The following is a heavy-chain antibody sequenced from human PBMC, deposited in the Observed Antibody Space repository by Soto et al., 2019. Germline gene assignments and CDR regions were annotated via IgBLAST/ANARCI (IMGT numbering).Heavy chain of an antibody. D-gene: IGHD6-6*01. Sequence: PGESLKISCKGSGYSFTSYWIGWVRQMPGKGLEWVGIIYPGDSDTRYSPSFQGQVTISADKSISTAYLQWSSLKASDTAMYYCARRSIAARRYYGMDVWGQGTTVTVSS. J-gene: IGHJ6*02. CDR2: IYPGDSDT. V-gene: IGHV5-51*01. CDR1: GYSFTSYW. CDR3: ARRSIAARRYYGMDV.